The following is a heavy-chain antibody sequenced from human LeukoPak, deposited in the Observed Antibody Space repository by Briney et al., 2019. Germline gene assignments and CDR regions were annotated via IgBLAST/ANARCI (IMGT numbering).Heavy chain of an antibody. J-gene: IGHJ5*02. D-gene: IGHD6-6*01. CDR3: ARRPPTGAALDH. CDR2: ISSSTSTI. V-gene: IGHV3-48*01. CDR1: GFTFSVYG. Sequence: PGGSLKLSCAASGFTFSVYGMNWVRQAPGKGLEWISYISSSTSTINYADSVKGRFTISSDNANNSLFLQMHSLGVEDTAVYYCARRPPTGAALDHWGQGTLVTVSS.